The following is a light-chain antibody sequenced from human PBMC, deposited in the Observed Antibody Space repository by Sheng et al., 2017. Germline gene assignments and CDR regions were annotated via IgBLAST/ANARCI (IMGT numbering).Light chain of an antibody. Sequence: SYELTQSPSVSVSPGQTARITCSGDALPKKYAYWYQQKPGQAPVMVIYKDSERPSGIPERFSGSSSGKTVTLTISGVQAEDEADYFCQSADTSDTPDVLFGGGTKLTVL. CDR3: QSADTSDTPDVL. V-gene: IGLV3-25*03. CDR2: KDS. CDR1: ALPKKY. J-gene: IGLJ2*01.